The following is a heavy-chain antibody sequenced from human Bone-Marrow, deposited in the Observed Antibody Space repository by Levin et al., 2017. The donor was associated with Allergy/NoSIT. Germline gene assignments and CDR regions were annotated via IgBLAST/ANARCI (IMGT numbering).Heavy chain of an antibody. Sequence: ASVKVSCKASGYTFTGYYMNWVRQAPGQGLEWMAWFNPHNGDTHYAQKFQGRVTLTRDTSISTAYMDLSRLKSDDSAVYFCARETKLTDAFDIWGQGTMVIVSS. D-gene: IGHD3-10*01. CDR1: GYTFTGYY. CDR2: FNPHNGDT. J-gene: IGHJ3*02. CDR3: ARETKLTDAFDI. V-gene: IGHV1-2*02.